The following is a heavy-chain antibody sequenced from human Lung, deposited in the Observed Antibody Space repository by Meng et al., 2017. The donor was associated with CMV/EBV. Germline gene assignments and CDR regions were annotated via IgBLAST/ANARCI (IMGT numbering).Heavy chain of an antibody. D-gene: IGHD4-17*01. CDR2: IYTGGSR. J-gene: IGHJ4*02. CDR1: GFSVSSNY. Sequence: SCSASGFSVSSNYISWVRQAPGKGLEWVSVIYTGGSRHYAESVKGRFTISRDNSKNTVYLQMNSLRAEDTAVYYCARESVGWGYYGDYERYFDYWGQGXLVTVSS. V-gene: IGHV3-53*01. CDR3: ARESVGWGYYGDYERYFDY.